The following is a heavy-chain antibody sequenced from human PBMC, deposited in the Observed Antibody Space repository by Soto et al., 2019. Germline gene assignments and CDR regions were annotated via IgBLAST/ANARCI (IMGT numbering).Heavy chain of an antibody. D-gene: IGHD3-16*01. CDR3: AHIPNYYQYDWFVP. Sequence: QITLKESGPTLVKPTQTLTLTYTFSGFSLTTRGVGVDWIRQPPEKARECLALIYWDDDKRYSPSLQSRLSITKDTSKNQVVLTMTNVDPVDTATYYCAHIPNYYQYDWFVPWGQGTLVSVSS. J-gene: IGHJ5*02. CDR2: IYWDDDK. V-gene: IGHV2-5*02. CDR1: GFSLTTRGVG.